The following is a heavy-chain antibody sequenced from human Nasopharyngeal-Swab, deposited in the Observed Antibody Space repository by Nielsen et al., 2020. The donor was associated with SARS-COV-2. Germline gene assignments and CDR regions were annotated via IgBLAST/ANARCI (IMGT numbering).Heavy chain of an antibody. D-gene: IGHD2-15*01. CDR1: GFTFSSYA. J-gene: IGHJ4*02. Sequence: GESLKISCAASGFTFSSYAMRWVRQAPGKGLEWVSAISSSGGRTYYADSVKGRFTISRDNSKNTLYLQMSSLRAEDTAVYYCAKTKGGSGGSCYGLDYWGQGTLVTVSS. CDR3: AKTKGGSGGSCYGLDY. CDR2: ISSSGGRT. V-gene: IGHV3-23*01.